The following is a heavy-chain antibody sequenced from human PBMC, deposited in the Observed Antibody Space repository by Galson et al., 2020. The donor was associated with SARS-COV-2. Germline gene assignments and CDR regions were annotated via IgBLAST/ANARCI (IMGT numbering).Heavy chain of an antibody. CDR2: ISWNSGSI. Sequence: SLKISCAASGFTFDDYAMHWVRQAPGKGLEWVSGISWNSGSIGYADSVKGRFTISRDNAKNSLYLQMNSLRAEDTALYYCAPGAAGTLFAFDIWGQGTMVTVSS. CDR1: GFTFDDYA. V-gene: IGHV3-9*01. D-gene: IGHD6-13*01. CDR3: APGAAGTLFAFDI. J-gene: IGHJ3*02.